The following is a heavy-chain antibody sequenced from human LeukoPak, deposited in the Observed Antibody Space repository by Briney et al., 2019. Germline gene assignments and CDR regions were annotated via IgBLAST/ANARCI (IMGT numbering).Heavy chain of an antibody. V-gene: IGHV3-74*01. CDR3: ARDRLDGTYFDY. Sequence: GGSLRLSCAASGFTLSSYWMHWVRQAPGKGLVWVSRINGDGSSTNYADSVRGRFTISRDNAKNTLYLQMNSLRAEDTAVYYCARDRLDGTYFDYWGQGTLVTVSS. CDR2: INGDGSST. J-gene: IGHJ4*02. CDR1: GFTLSSYW. D-gene: IGHD5-12*01.